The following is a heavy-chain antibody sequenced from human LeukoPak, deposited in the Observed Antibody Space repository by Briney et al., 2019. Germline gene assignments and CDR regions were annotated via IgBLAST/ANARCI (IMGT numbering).Heavy chain of an antibody. V-gene: IGHV3-48*04. CDR2: ISRGGNTI. D-gene: IGHD6-13*01. CDR3: ASDAGYMGYFDY. CDR1: GFTFSSYW. Sequence: GGSLRPSCAASGFTFSSYWMIWVRQAPGKGLEWVSYISRGGNTIYYADSVKGRFTISRDNAENSLYLQMNSLRAEDTAVYYHASDAGYMGYFDYWGQGTLVTVSS. J-gene: IGHJ4*02.